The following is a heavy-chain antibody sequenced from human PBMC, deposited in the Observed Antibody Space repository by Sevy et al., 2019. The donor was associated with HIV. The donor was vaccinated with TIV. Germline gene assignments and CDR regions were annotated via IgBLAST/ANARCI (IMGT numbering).Heavy chain of an antibody. V-gene: IGHV4-59*01. CDR2: IYYSGIT. CDR1: GDSISSSY. CDR3: ARGSQYYYYAMDV. Sequence: SETLSLTCTVSGDSISSSYWSWIRQPPGKGPEWIGYIYYSGITNYNPSLKSRVTISRDMSKNQFSLKLSSVTAADTAVYYCARGSQYYYYAMDVWGQGTTVTVSS. J-gene: IGHJ6*02.